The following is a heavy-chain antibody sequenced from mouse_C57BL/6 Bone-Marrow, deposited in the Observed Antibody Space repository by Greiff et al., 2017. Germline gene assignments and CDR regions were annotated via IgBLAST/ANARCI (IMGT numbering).Heavy chain of an antibody. D-gene: IGHD2-12*01. CDR2: ILPGSGST. Sequence: VKLVESGAELMKPGASVKLSCKATGFTFTGYGIEWVKQRPGHGLEWIGEILPGSGSTNYNEKFKGKVTFTADKSYNTPYMQLSSLTTEDTAIYYCEREYYSFAYWGQGTLVTVSA. V-gene: IGHV1-9*01. CDR3: EREYYSFAY. CDR1: GFTFTGYG. J-gene: IGHJ3*01.